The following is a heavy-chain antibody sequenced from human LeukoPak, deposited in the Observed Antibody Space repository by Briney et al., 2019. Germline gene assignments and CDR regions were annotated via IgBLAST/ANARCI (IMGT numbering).Heavy chain of an antibody. Sequence: GGSLRLSCAASGFTFSSYAMSWVRQAPGKGLEWVSSISGSGNRTYYADSVKGRFTISRDNSKNTLFLQMNSLRAEDTAVYYCARAYDFPDYWGQGTLVTVSS. J-gene: IGHJ4*02. D-gene: IGHD3-3*01. CDR3: ARAYDFPDY. V-gene: IGHV3-23*01. CDR1: GFTFSSYA. CDR2: ISGSGNRT.